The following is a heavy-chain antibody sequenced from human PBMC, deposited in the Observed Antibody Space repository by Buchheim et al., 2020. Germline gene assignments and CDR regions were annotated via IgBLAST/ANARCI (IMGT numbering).Heavy chain of an antibody. CDR1: GYSFSNYW. CDR2: IYPDDSDT. J-gene: IGHJ4*02. CDR3: ARHALRFSYFDF. Sequence: EVQLVVSGAEVKKPGESLKISCKASGYSFSNYWIGWVRQMPGKGLEWMGIIYPDDSDTRYSPSFQGQVTISADKSIRPAYPRWSSLKASDTAMYYCARHALRFSYFDFWGQEAL. D-gene: IGHD3-3*01. V-gene: IGHV5-51*01.